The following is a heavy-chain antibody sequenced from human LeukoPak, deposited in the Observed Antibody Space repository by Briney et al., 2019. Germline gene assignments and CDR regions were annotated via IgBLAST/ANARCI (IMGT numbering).Heavy chain of an antibody. Sequence: SETPSLTCAVYGGSFSGYYWSWIRQPPGKWLEWIGEINHSGNTNYNPSLKSRVTISVDTSKNQFSLNLSSVTAADTAVYYCATVYSGYDVVGEDYWGQGTLVTVSS. D-gene: IGHD5-12*01. CDR1: GGSFSGYY. CDR2: INHSGNT. J-gene: IGHJ4*02. V-gene: IGHV4-34*01. CDR3: ATVYSGYDVVGEDY.